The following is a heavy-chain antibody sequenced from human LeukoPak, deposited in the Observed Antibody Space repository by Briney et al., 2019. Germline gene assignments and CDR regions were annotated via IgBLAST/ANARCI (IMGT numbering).Heavy chain of an antibody. D-gene: IGHD3-22*01. CDR3: AREEYYHDSSGYYPVYYFDH. CDR1: GFTFNSYP. CDR2: ISYDGSNK. Sequence: GGSLRLSCAASGFTFNSYPMHWVRQAPGKGLEWVAIISYDGSNKHYADSVKGRFTISRDNSKNTVSLQMNSLRAEDTAVYYCAREEYYHDSSGYYPVYYFDHWGQGTLVTGSS. V-gene: IGHV3-30*04. J-gene: IGHJ4*02.